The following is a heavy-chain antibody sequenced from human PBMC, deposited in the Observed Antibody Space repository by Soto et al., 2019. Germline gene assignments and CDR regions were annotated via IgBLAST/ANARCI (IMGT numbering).Heavy chain of an antibody. D-gene: IGHD3-9*01. V-gene: IGHV1-2*02. CDR1: GYTFTGYY. Sequence: ASVKVSCKASGYTFTGYYMHWVRQAPGQGLEWMGWINPNSGGTNYAQKFQGRVTMTRDTSISTAYMELSSLRSVDTAVYYCARVGRSFDWLLDYWGQGTLVTVSS. J-gene: IGHJ4*02. CDR3: ARVGRSFDWLLDY. CDR2: INPNSGGT.